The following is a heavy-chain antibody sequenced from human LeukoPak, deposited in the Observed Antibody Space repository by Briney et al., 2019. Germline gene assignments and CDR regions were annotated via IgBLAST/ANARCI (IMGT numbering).Heavy chain of an antibody. CDR1: GFTFDDYA. CDR2: ISWNSGSI. J-gene: IGHJ4*02. V-gene: IGHV3-9*01. D-gene: IGHD3-22*01. CDR3: AKDVNYDSSGDFDX. Sequence: GRSLRLSCAASGFTFDDYAMHWVRQAPGKGLEWVSGISWNSGSIGYADSVKGRFTISRDNAKNSLYLQMNSLRAEDTALYYCAKDVNYDSSGDFDXWGQGTLVTVSS.